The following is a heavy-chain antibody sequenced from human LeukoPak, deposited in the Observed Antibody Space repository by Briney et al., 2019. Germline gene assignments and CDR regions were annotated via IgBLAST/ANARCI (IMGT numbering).Heavy chain of an antibody. V-gene: IGHV3-23*01. D-gene: IGHD6-19*01. J-gene: IGHJ4*02. CDR1: GFTFSSYA. CDR2: ISGSGGST. Sequence: GSLRLSCVASGFTFSSYAMSWVRQAPGKGLEWVSGISGSGGSTYYADSVKGRFTISRDNSKNTLFLQMNSLRAEDTAVYYCAKETYSSGWYPYFDYWGQGTLVTVSS. CDR3: AKETYSSGWYPYFDY.